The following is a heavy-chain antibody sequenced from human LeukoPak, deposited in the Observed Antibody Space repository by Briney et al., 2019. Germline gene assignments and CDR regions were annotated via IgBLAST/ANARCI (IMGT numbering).Heavy chain of an antibody. J-gene: IGHJ4*02. V-gene: IGHV5-51*01. D-gene: IGHD3-22*01. Sequence: GESLKISCKGSGYSYTIYWIAWVRQLPGKGLEWMGIIYPGDSDTRYSPSFHGQVTISADKSIRTAYLQWSSLKASDTAMYYCARSPQEDYYDSSGYYYFDYWGQGTLVTVSS. CDR3: ARSPQEDYYDSSGYYYFDY. CDR2: IYPGDSDT. CDR1: GYSYTIYW.